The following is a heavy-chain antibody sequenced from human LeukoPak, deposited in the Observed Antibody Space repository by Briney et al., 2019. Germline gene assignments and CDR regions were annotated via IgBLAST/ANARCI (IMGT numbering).Heavy chain of an antibody. CDR2: IYHSGRT. J-gene: IGHJ5*02. CDR3: ARGSKWLQFSWFDP. CDR1: GYSISSGYY. D-gene: IGHD5-24*01. Sequence: SETLSLTCTVSGYSISSGYYWGWIRQPPGKGLEWIGSIYHSGRTFYNPSLKSRVTISVDTSKNQFSLKLSSVTAADTAVYYCARGSKWLQFSWFDPWGQGTLVTVSS. V-gene: IGHV4-38-2*02.